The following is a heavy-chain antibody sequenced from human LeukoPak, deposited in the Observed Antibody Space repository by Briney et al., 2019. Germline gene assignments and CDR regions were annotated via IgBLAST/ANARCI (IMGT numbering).Heavy chain of an antibody. CDR1: GYTFTSYG. D-gene: IGHD2-8*01. CDR3: ARGGRGYCTNGVCSYFDY. V-gene: IGHV1-18*01. CDR2: ISAYNGNT. Sequence: ASVKVSCKASGYTFTSYGISWVRQAPGQGLEWMGWISAYNGNTNYAQKLQGRATMTTDTSTSTAYMELRSLRSDDTAVYYCARGGRGYCTNGVCSYFDYWGQGTLVTVSS. J-gene: IGHJ4*02.